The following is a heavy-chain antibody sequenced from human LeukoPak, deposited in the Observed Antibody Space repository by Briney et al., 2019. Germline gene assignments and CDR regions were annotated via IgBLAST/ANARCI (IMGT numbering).Heavy chain of an antibody. CDR2: IYPGDSNT. D-gene: IGHD5-12*01. CDR1: GYSFSNYW. Sequence: GESLKISCKGSGYSFSNYWIGWVRQMPGKGLEWMGIIYPGDSNTRYSPSFQGQDTISADKSISTAYMQWSSPKASDTAMYYCARLASGHDHDWRSHSSFAYWGQGTLVTVSS. J-gene: IGHJ4*02. V-gene: IGHV5-51*01. CDR3: ARLASGHDHDWRSHSSFAY.